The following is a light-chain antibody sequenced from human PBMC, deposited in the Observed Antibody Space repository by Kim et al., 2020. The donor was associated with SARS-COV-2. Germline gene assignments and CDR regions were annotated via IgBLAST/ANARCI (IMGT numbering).Light chain of an antibody. CDR2: WAS. J-gene: IGKJ2*01. V-gene: IGKV4-1*01. Sequence: RATINCKSSQTVLYSSNNKNYLAWYQQKPGQPPKLLIYWASTRESGVPDRFSGSGSGTEFTLTITSLQAEDVAVYYCQQYYSVPQTFGQGTKLEI. CDR3: QQYYSVPQT. CDR1: QTVLYSSNNKNY.